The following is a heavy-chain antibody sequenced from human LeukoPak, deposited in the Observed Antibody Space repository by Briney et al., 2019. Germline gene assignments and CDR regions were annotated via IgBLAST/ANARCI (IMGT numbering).Heavy chain of an antibody. CDR2: IGRNSASI. D-gene: IGHD5-12*01. CDR1: GFTFDDYA. V-gene: IGHV3-9*01. CDR3: AKEVATDSGYDVPSDY. Sequence: PGGSLRLSCAASGFTFDDYAMHWVRQAPGKGLEWVSGIGRNSASIGYADSVKGRFTISRDNAKKSLFLQMNSLRVEDTALYYCAKEVATDSGYDVPSDYWGQGILVTVSS. J-gene: IGHJ4*02.